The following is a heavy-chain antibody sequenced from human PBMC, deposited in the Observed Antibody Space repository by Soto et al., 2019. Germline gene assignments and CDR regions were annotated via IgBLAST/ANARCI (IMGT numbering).Heavy chain of an antibody. D-gene: IGHD5-12*01. CDR3: ARDAYNYGYFSS. J-gene: IGHJ5*02. V-gene: IGHV3-74*01. CDR1: GFTFSNYW. Sequence: GGSLRLSCAASGFTFSNYWMHWVRQGPGKGLVWVSRVNSDESSTSYADSVKGRFTISRDNAKNTLYLQMSSLRFEDTALYYCARDAYNYGYFSSWVQGTLVTVSS. CDR2: VNSDESST.